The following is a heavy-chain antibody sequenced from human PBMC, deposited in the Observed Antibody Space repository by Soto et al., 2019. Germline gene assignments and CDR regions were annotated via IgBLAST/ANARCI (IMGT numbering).Heavy chain of an antibody. V-gene: IGHV3-23*01. CDR1: GFTLVTHS. J-gene: IGHJ6*02. Sequence: VGALGLSSAAPGFTLVTHSKYILLPSPVEVGGWGSTITDAGDPTYYADSVKGRFTISRDNSKNTLFLQMNSLRAEDTARYYCAKDRDIAYHLEGGFYYSGMDVWGQGTTVTVSS. D-gene: IGHD5-12*01. CDR3: AKDRDIAYHLEGGFYYSGMDV. CDR2: ITDAGDPT.